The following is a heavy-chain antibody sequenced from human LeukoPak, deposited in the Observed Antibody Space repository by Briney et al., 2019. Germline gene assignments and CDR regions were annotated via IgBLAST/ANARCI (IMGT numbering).Heavy chain of an antibody. CDR1: GFTFSNYG. CDR3: ARNIVVLGGMDV. D-gene: IGHD2-21*01. CDR2: ISSSSSYI. V-gene: IGHV3-21*01. Sequence: PGGSLRLSCAASGFTFSNYGMHWVRQAPGKGLEWVSSISSSSSYIYYADSVKGRFTISRDNAKNSLYLQMNSLRAEDTAVYYCARNIVVLGGMDVWGQGTTVTVSS. J-gene: IGHJ6*02.